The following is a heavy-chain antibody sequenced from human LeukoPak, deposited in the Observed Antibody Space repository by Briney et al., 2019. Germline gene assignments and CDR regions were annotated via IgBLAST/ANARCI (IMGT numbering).Heavy chain of an antibody. CDR3: TAGAYDSSGIDY. CDR1: GGSLSRFY. Sequence: SETPSLTFTVSGGSLSRFYWSWVRQPPGKGLEWIGYIYYSGSTNYNPSLKSRVTISVDTSKNQFSLKLSSVTAADTAVYYCTAGAYDSSGIDYWGQGTLVTVSS. D-gene: IGHD3-22*01. J-gene: IGHJ4*02. V-gene: IGHV4-59*08. CDR2: IYYSGST.